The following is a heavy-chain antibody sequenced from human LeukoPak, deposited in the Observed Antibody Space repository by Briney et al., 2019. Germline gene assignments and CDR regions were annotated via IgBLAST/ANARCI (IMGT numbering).Heavy chain of an antibody. J-gene: IGHJ4*02. CDR2: IKKDGSEK. V-gene: IGHV3-7*01. D-gene: IGHD3-3*01. CDR1: GFTFTSYW. CDR3: ARRYYDFWSGYYRNLDS. Sequence: GGSLRLSCAASGFTFTSYWMSWVRQVPGKGLDWVANIKKDGSEKNYVDSVKGRFTISRDNAKNSLYLQMNSLRAEDTAVYYCARRYYDFWSGYYRNLDSWGQGTLVTVSS.